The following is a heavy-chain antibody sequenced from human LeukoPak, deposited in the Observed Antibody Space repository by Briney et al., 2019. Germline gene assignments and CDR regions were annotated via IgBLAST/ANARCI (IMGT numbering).Heavy chain of an antibody. Sequence: TGGSLRLSCAASGFTFSGYEMNWVRQAPGKGLEWVSYISSSSSYTNYADSVKGRFTISRDNAKNSLYLQMNSLRAEDTAVYYCARTVVVVDGRYYFDYWGQGTLVTVSS. CDR3: ARTVVVVDGRYYFDY. CDR2: ISSSSSYT. J-gene: IGHJ4*02. CDR1: GFTFSGYE. D-gene: IGHD3-22*01. V-gene: IGHV3-11*06.